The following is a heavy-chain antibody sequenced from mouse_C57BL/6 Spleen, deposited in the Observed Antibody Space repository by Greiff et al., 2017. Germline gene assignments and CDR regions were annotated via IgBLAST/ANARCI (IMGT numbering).Heavy chain of an antibody. CDR1: GFTFSSYA. V-gene: IGHV5-9-1*02. CDR3: TREDGNLYAMDY. D-gene: IGHD2-1*01. CDR2: ISSGGDYI. J-gene: IGHJ4*01. Sequence: DVQLVESGEGLVKPGGSLKLSCAASGFTFSSYAMSWVRQTPEKRLEWVAYISSGGDYIYYADTVKGRFTISRDNARNTLYLQMSSLKSEDTAMYYCTREDGNLYAMDYWGQGTSVTVSS.